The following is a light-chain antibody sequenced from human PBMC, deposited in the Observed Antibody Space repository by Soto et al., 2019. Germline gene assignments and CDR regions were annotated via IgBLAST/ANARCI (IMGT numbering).Light chain of an antibody. J-gene: IGLJ3*02. Sequence: QSVMTQPPSVSAAPGQKVTISCSGSSSNIGGNSVSWYQQLPGTAPKLLIYDDNKRPSGVPDRFSASKSDTSASLAISGLRSEDEADYYCATWDDTLSGPNWVFGGGTKLTVL. CDR3: ATWDDTLSGPNWV. CDR1: SSNIGGNS. V-gene: IGLV1-47*01. CDR2: DDN.